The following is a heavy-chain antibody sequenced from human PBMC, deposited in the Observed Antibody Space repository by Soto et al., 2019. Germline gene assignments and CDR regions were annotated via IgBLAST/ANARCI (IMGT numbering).Heavy chain of an antibody. CDR3: GRISAHGDYAY. J-gene: IGHJ4*02. D-gene: IGHD4-17*01. CDR2: IYNSGST. Sequence: SETLSLTCAVSGGSISSGGYSWSWILQPPGKGQEWIGYIYNSGSTYYNPSLKSRVTISVDTSKNQFSLKLSSVTAADTAVYYCGRISAHGDYAYWGQGTLVTVSS. V-gene: IGHV4-30-2*01. CDR1: GGSISSGGYS.